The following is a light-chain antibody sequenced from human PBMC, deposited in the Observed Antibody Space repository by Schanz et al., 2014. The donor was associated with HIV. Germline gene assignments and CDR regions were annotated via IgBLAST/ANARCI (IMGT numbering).Light chain of an antibody. CDR1: SSDVGGYDF. J-gene: IGLJ2*01. CDR2: EVT. CDR3: GTWDSSLSAVV. Sequence: QSALTQPPSASGSPGQSVTITCTGTSSDVGGYDFVSWYQQHPGKAPKLMIYEVTKRPLGVPNRFSGSKSGNTASLTVSGLQAEDEADYYCGTWDSSLSAVVFGGGTKLTVL. V-gene: IGLV2-8*01.